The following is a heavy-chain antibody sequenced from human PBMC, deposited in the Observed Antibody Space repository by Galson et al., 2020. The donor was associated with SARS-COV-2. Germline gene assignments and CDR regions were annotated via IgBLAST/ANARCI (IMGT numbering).Heavy chain of an antibody. J-gene: IGHJ4*02. CDR2: IYSGGST. CDR3: ASGIAAAGTSLVYFDY. D-gene: IGHD6-13*01. CDR1: GFTVSSNY. Sequence: GESLKISCAASGFTVSSNYMSWVRQAPGKGLEWVSVIYSGGSTYYADSVKGRFTIPRHNSKHTLYLQMNSLRAEDTAVYYCASGIAAAGTSLVYFDYWGQGTLVTVSS. V-gene: IGHV3-53*04.